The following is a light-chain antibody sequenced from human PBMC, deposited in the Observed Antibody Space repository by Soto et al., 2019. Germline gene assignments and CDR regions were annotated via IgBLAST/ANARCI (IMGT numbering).Light chain of an antibody. CDR1: QSVSSY. V-gene: IGKV3-11*01. Sequence: VGLTQSPATLSLSPGERATLSSRASQSVSSYLAWYQQKPGQAPRLLIYDASNRATGIPARFSGSGSGTDFTLTISSLEPEDFAVYYCQQRSNWPITFGQGTRLEIK. CDR2: DAS. CDR3: QQRSNWPIT. J-gene: IGKJ5*01.